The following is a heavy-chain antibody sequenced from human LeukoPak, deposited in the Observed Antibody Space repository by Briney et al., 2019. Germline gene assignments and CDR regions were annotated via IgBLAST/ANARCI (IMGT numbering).Heavy chain of an antibody. D-gene: IGHD3-22*01. J-gene: IGHJ4*02. V-gene: IGHV3-48*04. CDR1: GFTFNIHG. CDR3: ARDVPDYYDSSGYFDY. CDR2: ISSSGSTI. Sequence: GGSLRLSCAASGFTFNIHGMNWVRQAPGKGLEWVSYISSSGSTIYYADSVKGRFTISRDNAKNSLYLQMNSLRAEDTAVYYCARDVPDYYDSSGYFDYWGQGTLVTVSS.